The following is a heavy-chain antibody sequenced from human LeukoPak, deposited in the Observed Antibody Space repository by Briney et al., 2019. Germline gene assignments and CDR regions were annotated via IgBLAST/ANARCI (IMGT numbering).Heavy chain of an antibody. Sequence: SETLSLTCTVSGGSISSGSYYWSWIRQPAGKGLEWIGRIYTSGSTNYNPSLKSRVTISVDTSKNQFSLKLSSVTAADTAVYYCARRRRSMIVVHYFDYWGQGTLVTVSS. V-gene: IGHV4-61*02. CDR3: ARRRRSMIVVHYFDY. CDR1: GGSISSGSYY. CDR2: IYTSGST. J-gene: IGHJ4*02. D-gene: IGHD3-22*01.